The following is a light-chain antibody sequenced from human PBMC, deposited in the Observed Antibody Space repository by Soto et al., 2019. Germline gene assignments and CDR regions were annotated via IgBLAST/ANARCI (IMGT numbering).Light chain of an antibody. CDR1: SSDVGGYND. V-gene: IGLV2-14*01. J-gene: IGLJ2*01. CDR2: AVS. Sequence: QSALTQPASVSGSPGQSITISCTGTSSDVGGYNDVSWYQQHPGKATKLMIYAVSNRPSGVSNHFSGSKSGDTASRTISGLQAEDEADYYCSSYTSSSTLLFGGGTKLTVL. CDR3: SSYTSSSTLL.